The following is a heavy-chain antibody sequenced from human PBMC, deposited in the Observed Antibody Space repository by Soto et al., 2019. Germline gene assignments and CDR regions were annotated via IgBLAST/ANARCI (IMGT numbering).Heavy chain of an antibody. Sequence: PSETLSLTCAVYGGSSSGYYWSWIRQPPGKGLEWIGEINHSGSTNYNPSLKSRVTISVDTSKNQFSLKLSSVTAADTAVYYCARKLRRGTGPRGWFDPWGQGTLVTVSS. J-gene: IGHJ5*02. V-gene: IGHV4-34*01. D-gene: IGHD3-16*01. CDR2: INHSGST. CDR3: ARKLRRGTGPRGWFDP. CDR1: GGSSSGYY.